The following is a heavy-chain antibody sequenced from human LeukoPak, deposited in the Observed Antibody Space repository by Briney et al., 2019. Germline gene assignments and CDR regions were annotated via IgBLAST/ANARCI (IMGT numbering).Heavy chain of an antibody. CDR3: ARTVVQDAFDI. D-gene: IGHD2-2*01. CDR1: GGSISSGGYY. Sequence: TSETLSLTCTVSGGSISSGGYYWSWIRQHPGKGLEWIGYIYYSGSTYYNPSLKSRVTISVDTSKNQFSLKLSSVTAADTAVHYCARTVVQDAFDIWGQGTMVTVSS. CDR2: IYYSGST. V-gene: IGHV4-31*03. J-gene: IGHJ3*02.